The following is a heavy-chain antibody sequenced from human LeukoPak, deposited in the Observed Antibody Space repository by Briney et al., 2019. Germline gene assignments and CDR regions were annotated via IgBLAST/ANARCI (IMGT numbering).Heavy chain of an antibody. CDR2: ISSSGSDK. Sequence: PGGSLRLSCAASGFPFSDHEMNWVRQAPGQGLEWVSYISSSGSDKYYPDSVKGRFTISRDNAKNSLYLQMNSLRAEDTAVYYCARRTHGAFAIWGQGTKVTVSS. J-gene: IGHJ3*02. CDR3: ARRTHGAFAI. CDR1: GFPFSDHE. V-gene: IGHV3-48*03. D-gene: IGHD5-24*01.